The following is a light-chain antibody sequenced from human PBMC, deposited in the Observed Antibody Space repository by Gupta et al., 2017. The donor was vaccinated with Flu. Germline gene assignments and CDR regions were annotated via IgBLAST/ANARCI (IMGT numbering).Light chain of an antibody. CDR3: QQSYSTPPYS. CDR1: QRISNY. Sequence: DIQMTQSPSSLSASVGDRVTITCRASQRISNYLNWYQQKPGKAPKLLIYAASNLQSGVPSRFSGSGSGTSFTLTISSLQPEDFATYYCQQSYSTPPYSFGQGTKLEIK. J-gene: IGKJ2*03. CDR2: AAS. V-gene: IGKV1-39*01.